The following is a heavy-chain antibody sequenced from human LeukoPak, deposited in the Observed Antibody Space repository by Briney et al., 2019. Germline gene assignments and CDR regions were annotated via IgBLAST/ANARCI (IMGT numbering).Heavy chain of an antibody. CDR1: GFTFSSYA. Sequence: GGSLRLSCAASGFTFSSYAMHWVRQAPGKGLEWVSVIYSGGSTYYADSVRGRFTISRDNSKNTLYLQMNSLRAEGTAVYYCARYPYGGYGMDVWGQGTTVTVSS. J-gene: IGHJ6*02. V-gene: IGHV3-53*01. D-gene: IGHD4-23*01. CDR2: IYSGGST. CDR3: ARYPYGGYGMDV.